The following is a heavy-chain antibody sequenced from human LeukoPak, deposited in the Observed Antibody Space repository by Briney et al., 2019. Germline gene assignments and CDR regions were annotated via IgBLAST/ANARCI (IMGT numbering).Heavy chain of an antibody. D-gene: IGHD3-3*01. CDR1: GFSLSTSGVG. Sequence: ESGPTLVNPTQTLTLTCTFSGFSLSTSGVGVGWIRQPPVKALERLAHKYWNDDKRYSPTLNSRLTITKYTTKNQVVITMTNMDHVDTDTYYCAHLMYYDFWSGYYHNWFDPWGQGTLVTVSS. CDR2: KYWNDDK. V-gene: IGHV2-5*01. CDR3: AHLMYYDFWSGYYHNWFDP. J-gene: IGHJ5*02.